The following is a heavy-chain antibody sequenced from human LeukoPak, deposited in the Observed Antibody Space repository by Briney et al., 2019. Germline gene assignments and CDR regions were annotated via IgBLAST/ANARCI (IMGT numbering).Heavy chain of an antibody. D-gene: IGHD5-18*01. CDR3: ARGAGSGYSYGYVFDY. V-gene: IGHV1-69*13. CDR1: GGTFSSYA. Sequence: SVKVSCKASGGTFSSYAISWVRQAPGQGLEWMGGIIPTFGTANYAQKFQGRVTITADESTSTAYMELSSLRSEDTAVYYCARGAGSGYSYGYVFDYWGQGTLVTVSS. CDR2: IIPTFGTA. J-gene: IGHJ4*02.